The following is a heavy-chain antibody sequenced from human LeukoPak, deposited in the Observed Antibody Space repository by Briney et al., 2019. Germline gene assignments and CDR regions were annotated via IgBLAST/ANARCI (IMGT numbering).Heavy chain of an antibody. V-gene: IGHV4-59*01. CDR3: ARAGEIMGSIYFDY. J-gene: IGHJ4*02. CDR2: IYYSGST. Sequence: MPSETLSLTCTVSGGSIRSYYWSWIRQPPGKGLEWIGYIYYSGSTNYNPSLKSRVTISVDTSKNQFSLKLSSVTAADTAVYYCARAGEIMGSIYFDYWGQGTLVTVSS. CDR1: GGSIRSYY. D-gene: IGHD2-8*01.